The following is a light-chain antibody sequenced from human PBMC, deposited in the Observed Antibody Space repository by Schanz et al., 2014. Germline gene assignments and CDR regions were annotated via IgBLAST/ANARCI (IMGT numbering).Light chain of an antibody. CDR1: ESISDN. CDR2: GAS. V-gene: IGKV3-15*01. Sequence: EIVLTQSPGTLSVSPGERATLSCRASESISDNLAWYQHKPGQAPRLLIYGASTRATGVPARFSGSGSGTEFSLTISSLQPDDFATYYYQQYNNYWGFGQGTKVEIK. CDR3: QQYNNYWG. J-gene: IGKJ1*01.